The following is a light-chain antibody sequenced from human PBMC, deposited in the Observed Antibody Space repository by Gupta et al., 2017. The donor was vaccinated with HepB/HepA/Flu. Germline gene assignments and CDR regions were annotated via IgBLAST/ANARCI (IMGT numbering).Light chain of an antibody. Sequence: QLVLTQSPSASASLGASVTLTCTLSSGHSNYAIAWHQQQPGKGPPYLMKVKREGSHSKGDGTPARFSGSTSGAECVLTISSRQAEEEAEYYLQTGGTGINVVFGGGTKLTVL. J-gene: IGLJ2*01. CDR1: SGHSNYA. CDR2: VKREGSH. V-gene: IGLV4-69*01. CDR3: QTGGTGINVV.